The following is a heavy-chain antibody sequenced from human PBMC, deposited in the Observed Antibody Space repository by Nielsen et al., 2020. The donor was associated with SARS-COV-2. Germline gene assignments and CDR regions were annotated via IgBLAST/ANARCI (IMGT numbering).Heavy chain of an antibody. CDR1: GFTFSSYD. J-gene: IGHJ4*02. D-gene: IGHD5-24*01. CDR3: AKDLQDGYNSADIDY. Sequence: GGSLRLSCAASGFTFSSYDMHWVRQATGKGLEWVSAIGTAGDTYYPGSVKGRFTISRDNSKNTLYLQMNSLRAEDTAVYYCAKDLQDGYNSADIDYWGQGTLVTVSS. V-gene: IGHV3-13*01. CDR2: IGTAGDT.